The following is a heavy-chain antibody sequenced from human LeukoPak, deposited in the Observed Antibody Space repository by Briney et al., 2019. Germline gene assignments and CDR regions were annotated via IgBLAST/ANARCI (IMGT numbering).Heavy chain of an antibody. CDR2: IYYSGST. D-gene: IGHD4-11*01. CDR1: GGSISSYY. CDR3: ARVPTEYWFDP. Sequence: PSETLSLTCTVSGGSISSYYWSWIRQPPGKGLEWIGYIYYSGSTNHNPSLKSRVTISVDTSKNQFSLKLSSVTAADTAVYYCARVPTEYWFDPWGQGTLVTVSS. J-gene: IGHJ5*02. V-gene: IGHV4-59*01.